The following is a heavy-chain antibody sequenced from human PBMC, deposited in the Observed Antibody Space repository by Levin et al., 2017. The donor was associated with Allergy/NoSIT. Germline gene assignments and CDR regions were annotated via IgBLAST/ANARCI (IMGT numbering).Heavy chain of an antibody. V-gene: IGHV3-30*18. J-gene: IGHJ3*02. CDR3: AKSRRLGYCSGGSCYRRVDAFDI. Sequence: PGGSLRLSCAASGFTFSSYGMHWVRQAPGKGLEWVAVISYDGSNKYYADSVKGRFTISRDNSKNTLYLQMNSLRAEDTAVYYCAKSRRLGYCSGGSCYRRVDAFDIWGQGTMVTVSS. CDR1: GFTFSSYG. D-gene: IGHD2-15*01. CDR2: ISYDGSNK.